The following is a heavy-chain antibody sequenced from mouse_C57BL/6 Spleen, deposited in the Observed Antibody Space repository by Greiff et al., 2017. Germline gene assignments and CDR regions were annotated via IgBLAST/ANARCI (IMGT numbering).Heavy chain of an antibody. V-gene: IGHV1-55*01. J-gene: IGHJ2*01. Sequence: QVQLQQPGAELVKPGASVKMSCKASGYTFTSYWITWVKQRPGQGLEWIGDIYPGSGSTNYNEKFKSKATLTVDTSSSTAYMQLSSLTSEDSAVYYCARMGTFTTVVALDYWGQGTTRTVSS. D-gene: IGHD1-1*01. CDR3: ARMGTFTTVVALDY. CDR1: GYTFTSYW. CDR2: IYPGSGST.